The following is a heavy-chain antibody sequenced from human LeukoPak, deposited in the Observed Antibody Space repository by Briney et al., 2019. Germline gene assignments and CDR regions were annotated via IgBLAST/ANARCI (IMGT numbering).Heavy chain of an antibody. CDR1: GGSISSSSYY. J-gene: IGHJ4*02. D-gene: IGHD3-22*01. Sequence: PSETLSLTCTVSGGSISSSSYYWGWIRQPPGKGLEWVGSIYYSGSTYYNPSLKRRVSISVDTSKNQFSLKLSSVTAADTAVYYCASLHSSGYYYYFDYWGQGTLVTVSS. CDR3: ASLHSSGYYYYFDY. V-gene: IGHV4-39*01. CDR2: IYYSGST.